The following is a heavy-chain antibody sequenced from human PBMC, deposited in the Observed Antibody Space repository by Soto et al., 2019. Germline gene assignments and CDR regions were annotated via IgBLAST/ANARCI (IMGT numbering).Heavy chain of an antibody. V-gene: IGHV3-23*01. CDR3: AKAADSSSWTPFDY. D-gene: IGHD6-13*01. J-gene: IGHJ4*02. CDR2: ISGSGGST. CDR1: GFTFSSYA. Sequence: GGSLRLSCAASGFTFSSYAMSWVRQAPGKGLEWVSAISGSGGSTYYADSVKGRFTISRDNFKNTLYLQVNSLRAEDTAVYYCAKAADSSSWTPFDYWGQGTLVTVSS.